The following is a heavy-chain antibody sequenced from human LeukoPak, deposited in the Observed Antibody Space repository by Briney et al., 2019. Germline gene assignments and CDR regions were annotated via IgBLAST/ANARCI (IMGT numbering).Heavy chain of an antibody. Sequence: PSETLSLTCIVSGGSITTDYWSWIRQPPGKGLEWIGYVYYSGSTNYNPSLKSRVTISVDTSKNQLSLKLTSVTAADTAVYYCARAPWGFLYFDLWGRGTLVTVSS. CDR2: VYYSGST. CDR3: ARAPWGFLYFDL. CDR1: GGSITTDY. D-gene: IGHD3-16*01. V-gene: IGHV4-59*01. J-gene: IGHJ2*01.